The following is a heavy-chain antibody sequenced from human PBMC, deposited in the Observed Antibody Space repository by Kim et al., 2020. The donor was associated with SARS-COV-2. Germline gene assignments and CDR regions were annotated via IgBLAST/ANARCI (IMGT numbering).Heavy chain of an antibody. D-gene: IGHD3-10*01. Sequence: SETLSLTCAVYGGSFSGYYWSWIRQPPGKGLEWIGEINHSGSTNYNPSLKSRVTISVDTSKNQFSLKLSSVTAADTAVYYCARDGPNYYGSGRAYYYYGMDVWGQGTTVTVSS. V-gene: IGHV4-34*01. CDR2: INHSGST. J-gene: IGHJ6*02. CDR1: GGSFSGYY. CDR3: ARDGPNYYGSGRAYYYYGMDV.